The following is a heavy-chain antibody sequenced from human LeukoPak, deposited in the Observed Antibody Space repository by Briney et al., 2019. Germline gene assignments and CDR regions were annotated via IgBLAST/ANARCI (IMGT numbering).Heavy chain of an antibody. CDR3: ARDGGDIVVVPAIDY. J-gene: IGHJ4*02. D-gene: IGHD2-2*01. CDR1: GYTFTSYG. V-gene: IGHV1-18*01. CDR2: ISAYNGNT. Sequence: ASVTVSCKASGYTFTSYGISWVRQAPGQGLEWMGWISAYNGNTNYAQKLQGRVTMTTDTSTSTAYMELRSLRSDDTAVYYCARDGGDIVVVPAIDYWGQGTLVTVSS.